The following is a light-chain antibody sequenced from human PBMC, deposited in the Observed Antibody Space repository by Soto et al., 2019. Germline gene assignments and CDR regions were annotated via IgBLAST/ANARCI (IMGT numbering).Light chain of an antibody. CDR2: GAS. Sequence: IQMTQSPSSLSASVEDGVTLTCRASHTIATYLNWYQQKPGQVPEVLIYGASRLHVGVPPRFTGSGYGTDFTLTINNLQPEDFAIYYCQQFYYYPHTFGQGTKLEVK. J-gene: IGKJ2*01. CDR3: QQFYYYPHT. CDR1: HTIATY. V-gene: IGKV1-39*01.